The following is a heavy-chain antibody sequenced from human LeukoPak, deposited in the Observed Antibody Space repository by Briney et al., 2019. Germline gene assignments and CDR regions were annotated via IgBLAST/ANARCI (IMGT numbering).Heavy chain of an antibody. J-gene: IGHJ6*02. CDR2: IIPILGIA. CDR1: GGTFSSYA. V-gene: IGHV1-69*04. CDR3: ARESTEGDYYYYGMDV. D-gene: IGHD1-26*01. Sequence: ASVKVSCKASGGTFSSYAISWVRQAPGQGLEWMGRIIPILGIANYAQKFQGRVMITADKSTSTAYMELSSLRSEDTAVYYCARESTEGDYYYYGMDVWGQGTTVTVSS.